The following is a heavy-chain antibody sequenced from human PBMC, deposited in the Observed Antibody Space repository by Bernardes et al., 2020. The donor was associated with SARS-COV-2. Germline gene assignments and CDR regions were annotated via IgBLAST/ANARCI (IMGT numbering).Heavy chain of an antibody. Sequence: SETLSLTCTVSGGSISSYYWSWIRQPPGKGLEWIGYIYYSGSTNYNPSLKSRVTISVDTSKNQFSRKLSSVTAADTAVYYCARAPVVIQWPLYYYYGMDVWGQGTTVTVSS. D-gene: IGHD2-15*01. CDR3: ARAPVVIQWPLYYYYGMDV. J-gene: IGHJ6*02. CDR1: GGSISSYY. V-gene: IGHV4-59*01. CDR2: IYYSGST.